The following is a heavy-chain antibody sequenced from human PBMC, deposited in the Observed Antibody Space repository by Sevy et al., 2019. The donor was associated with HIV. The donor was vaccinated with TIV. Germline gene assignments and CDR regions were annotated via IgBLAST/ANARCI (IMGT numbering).Heavy chain of an antibody. D-gene: IGHD6-19*01. V-gene: IGHV4-38-2*02. J-gene: IGHJ3*02. CDR2: IYHSGST. CDR1: GYSISSGYY. Sequence: SETLSLTCTVSGYSISSGYYWGWIRQPPGKGLEWIGSIYHSGSTYYNPSLKSRVTISVDTSKNQFSLKLSSVTAADTAVYYCARVIEVAGTPDAFDIWGQGTMVTVSS. CDR3: ARVIEVAGTPDAFDI.